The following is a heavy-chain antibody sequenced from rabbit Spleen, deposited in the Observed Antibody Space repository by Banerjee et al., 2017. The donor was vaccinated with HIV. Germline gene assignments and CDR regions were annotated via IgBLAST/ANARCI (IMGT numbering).Heavy chain of an antibody. CDR1: GFSFSYKAI. CDR2: INTSSGNT. D-gene: IGHD1-1*01. CDR3: ARDTSSSFSSYGMDL. J-gene: IGHJ6*01. Sequence: QEQLVESGGGLVQPEGSLTLTCTASGFSFSYKAIMCWVRQAPGKGLEWIACINTSSGNTVYASWAKGRFTISKTSSTTVTLQMTSLTAADTATYFCARDTSSSFSSYGMDLWGPGTLVTVS. V-gene: IGHV1S45*01.